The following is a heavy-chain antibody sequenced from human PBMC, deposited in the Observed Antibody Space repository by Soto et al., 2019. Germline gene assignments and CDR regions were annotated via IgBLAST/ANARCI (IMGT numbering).Heavy chain of an antibody. D-gene: IGHD5-18*01. V-gene: IGHV3-73*01. Sequence: GGSLRLSCAAYGCAFIGSGMEWGREGSGIGVEWVGRIRNKANNYATAYEESVKGRFTISRDDSKNTAYLQMSSLRIEVSFVYYCTRQQYSYCYYHFVYLCLGT. CDR3: TRQQYSYCYYHFVY. CDR2: IRNKANNYAT. CDR1: GCAFIGSG. J-gene: IGHJ4*01.